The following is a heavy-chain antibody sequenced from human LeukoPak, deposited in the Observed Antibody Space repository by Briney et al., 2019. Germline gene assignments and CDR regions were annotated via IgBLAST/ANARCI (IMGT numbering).Heavy chain of an antibody. CDR1: GGSFSGYY. CDR3: ARGAGLVVPAAIDY. V-gene: IGHV4-34*01. CDR2: INHSGST. Sequence: SETLSLTCAVYGGSFSGYYWSWIRQPPGKGLEWIGEINHSGSTNYNPSLKSRVTISVDTSKNQFSLKLSSVTAADTAVYYCARGAGLVVPAAIDYWGQGTLVTVSS. J-gene: IGHJ4*02. D-gene: IGHD2-2*01.